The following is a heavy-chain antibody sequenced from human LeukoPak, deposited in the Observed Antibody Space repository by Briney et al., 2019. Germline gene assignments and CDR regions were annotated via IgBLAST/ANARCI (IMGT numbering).Heavy chain of an antibody. CDR1: GFTFSSYA. CDR3: AKVSPYYYGSGSYYLDY. J-gene: IGHJ4*02. D-gene: IGHD3-10*01. CDR2: ISGSGGST. Sequence: GGSLRLSCAASGFTFSSYAMSWVRQAPGKGLEWVSAISGSGGSTYYADSVKGRFTISRDNSKNTLYLQMNSPRAEDTAVYYCAKVSPYYYGSGSYYLDYWGQGTLVTVSS. V-gene: IGHV3-23*01.